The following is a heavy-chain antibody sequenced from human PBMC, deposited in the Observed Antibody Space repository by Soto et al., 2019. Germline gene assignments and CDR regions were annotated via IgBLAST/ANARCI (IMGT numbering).Heavy chain of an antibody. CDR2: IIPVFDKA. Sequence: QVQLVQSGADVKKPGSSVKVSCKTSGGPFGSSAISWVRQAPAQGLEWMGEIIPVFDKANYAQNFQGRLTITADVLTATVFMQLSSLRSEDTAVYFCARLRRDWGDAFDLWGLGTFVTVSS. D-gene: IGHD3-16*01. J-gene: IGHJ3*01. V-gene: IGHV1-69*01. CDR3: ARLRRDWGDAFDL. CDR1: GGPFGSSA.